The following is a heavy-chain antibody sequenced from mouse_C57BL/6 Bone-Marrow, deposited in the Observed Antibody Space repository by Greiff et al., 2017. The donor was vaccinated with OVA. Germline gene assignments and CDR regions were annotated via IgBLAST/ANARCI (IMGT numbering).Heavy chain of an antibody. J-gene: IGHJ3*01. CDR3: SYGYNRLTN. D-gene: IGHD2-2*01. CDR1: GFNIKDDY. CDR2: FDPENGDT. V-gene: IGHV14-4*01. Sequence: VQLQQSGAELVRPGASVKLSCTASGFNIKDDYMHWVKQRPEQGLEWIGWFDPENGDTEYASKFQGKATITADTSSNTAYLQLSSLTSEDTAFYYCSYGYNRLTNGGQGTLVTVSA.